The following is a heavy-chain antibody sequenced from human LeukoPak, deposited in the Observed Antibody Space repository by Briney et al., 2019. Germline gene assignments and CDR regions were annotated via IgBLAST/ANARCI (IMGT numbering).Heavy chain of an antibody. D-gene: IGHD2-15*01. J-gene: IGHJ4*02. CDR3: ARDQTPFY. CDR1: GFTLSNYA. V-gene: IGHV3-30*04. Sequence: GGSLRLSCAASGFTLSNYAMHWVRQAPGKGLEWVAIITYDGSNKDYADVVKGRFTISRDNSKNTLYLQMNSLRAEDTALYYCARDQTPFYWGQGSLVTVSS. CDR2: ITYDGSNK.